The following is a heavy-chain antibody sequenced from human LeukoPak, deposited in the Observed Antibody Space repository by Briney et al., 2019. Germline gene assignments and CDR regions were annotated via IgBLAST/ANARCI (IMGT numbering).Heavy chain of an antibody. CDR3: AAVLGGSGYLTGGP. D-gene: IGHD3-22*01. J-gene: IGHJ5*02. CDR2: MNPNSGNT. CDR1: GYTFTSYD. Sequence: GASVKVSCKASGYTFTSYDINWVRQATGQGLEWMGWMNPNSGNTGYAQKFQGRVTITRNTSISTAYMELSSLRSEDTAVYYCAAVLGGSGYLTGGPWGQGTLVTVSS. V-gene: IGHV1-8*03.